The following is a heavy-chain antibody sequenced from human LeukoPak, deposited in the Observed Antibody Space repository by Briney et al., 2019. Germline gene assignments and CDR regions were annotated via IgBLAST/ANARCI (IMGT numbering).Heavy chain of an antibody. CDR2: IRSKTDGGTT. J-gene: IGHJ4*02. Sequence: GGSLRLSCAASGFTFSHARMNWVRQAPGKGLEWVGRIRSKTDGGTTEYAAPVKGRFTISRDDSKNTLYLQMNILETEDTAVYYCTTDGGSGWYNGDYWGQGTLVAVSS. D-gene: IGHD6-19*01. CDR3: TTDGGSGWYNGDY. V-gene: IGHV3-15*01. CDR1: GFTFSHAR.